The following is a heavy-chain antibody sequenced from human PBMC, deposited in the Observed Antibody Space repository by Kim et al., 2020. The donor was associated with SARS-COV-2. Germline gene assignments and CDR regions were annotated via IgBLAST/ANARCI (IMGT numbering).Heavy chain of an antibody. Sequence: SETLSLTCTVSGGSFSSSSYYWICIRQPPGKGLVWNGGIYYSGNTYSTPSLKSRITISVAKNKFSFTLNLVSVAAADTAVYSCAIRHIAAADPYVYY. CDR2: IYYSGNT. CDR1: GGSFSSSSYY. D-gene: IGHD5-12*01. J-gene: IGHJ6*01. V-gene: IGHV4-39*01. CDR3: AIRHIAAADPYVYY.